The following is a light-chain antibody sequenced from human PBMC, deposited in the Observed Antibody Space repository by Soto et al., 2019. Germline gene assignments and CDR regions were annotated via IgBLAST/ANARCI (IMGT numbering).Light chain of an antibody. Sequence: QLVLTQSPSASASLGASVKLTCTLSSGHSSYAIAWHQKHPGKGPRYLMDLDNDGSHTKGDGIPDRFSGSSSGADRYLIISSLQSEDEADYYCQTWGTGFQFFGGGTKLTVL. CDR1: SGHSSYA. CDR2: LDNDGSH. V-gene: IGLV4-69*01. J-gene: IGLJ2*01. CDR3: QTWGTGFQF.